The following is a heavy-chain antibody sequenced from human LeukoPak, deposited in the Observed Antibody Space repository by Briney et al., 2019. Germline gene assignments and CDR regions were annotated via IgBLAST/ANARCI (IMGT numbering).Heavy chain of an antibody. CDR1: GGSISTYY. V-gene: IGHV4-4*09. J-gene: IGHJ5*02. CDR3: ARQARSSAGFDP. D-gene: IGHD1-26*01. CDR2: IYTSGST. Sequence: SETLFLTCSVSGGSISTYYWTWIRQPPGKGLEWIGYIYTSGSTSYNPSLKSRATISVDTSKKQFSLKMSSVTAADTAVYYCARQARSSAGFDPWGQGTLVTVSS.